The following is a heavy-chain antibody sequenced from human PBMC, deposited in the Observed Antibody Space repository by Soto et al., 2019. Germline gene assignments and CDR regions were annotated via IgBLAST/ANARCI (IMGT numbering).Heavy chain of an antibody. CDR2: IKSRALGETT. J-gene: IGHJ4*02. V-gene: IGHV3-15*01. Sequence: GGSLILSCSSSGFTFINAWMTWVRQSPRKWLEWVGRIKSRALGETTDYAAPVTGRLTISRDDSENSLSLQLNSLKTEDTAVYYCATSAAVSGGVFDHWGQGTLVTVSS. CDR1: GFTFINAW. D-gene: IGHD3-16*01. CDR3: ATSAAVSGGVFDH.